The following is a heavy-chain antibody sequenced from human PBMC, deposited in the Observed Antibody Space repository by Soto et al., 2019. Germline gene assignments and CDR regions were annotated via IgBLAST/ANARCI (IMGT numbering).Heavy chain of an antibody. CDR3: ARESEDLTSNFDY. J-gene: IGHJ4*02. Sequence: PSETLSLTCAVYGGSFSGYYWSWIRQPPGKGLEWIGEINHSGSTNYNPSLKSRVTIPVDTSKNQFSLKLSSVTAADTAVYYCARESEDLTSNFDYWGQGTLVTVSS. V-gene: IGHV4-34*01. CDR2: INHSGST. CDR1: GGSFSGYY.